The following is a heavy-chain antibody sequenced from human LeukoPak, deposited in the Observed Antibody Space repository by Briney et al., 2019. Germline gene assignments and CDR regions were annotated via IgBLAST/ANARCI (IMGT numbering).Heavy chain of an antibody. CDR3: ARAIVVVPAATKTPNWFDP. CDR1: GGSISSGGYY. Sequence: PSETLSLTCTVSGGSISSGGYYWSWIRQHPGKGLEWIGYIYYSGSTYYNPSLKSRVTISVDTSKNQFSLKLSSVTAADTAVYYCARAIVVVPAATKTPNWFDPWGQGTLVTVSS. CDR2: IYYSGST. J-gene: IGHJ5*02. D-gene: IGHD2-2*01. V-gene: IGHV4-31*03.